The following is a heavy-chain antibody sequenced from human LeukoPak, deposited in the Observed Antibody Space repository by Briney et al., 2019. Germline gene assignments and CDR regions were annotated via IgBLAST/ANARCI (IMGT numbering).Heavy chain of an antibody. CDR2: ISAYNGNT. V-gene: IGHV1-18*01. Sequence: ASVKVSCKASGYTFTSFGISWVRQAPGQGLEWMGWISAYNGNTNYAQKLQGRVTMTTDTSTSTAYMELRSLRSDDTAVYYCARDPRRYCSGGSCPNYTNWFDPWGQGTLVTVSS. D-gene: IGHD2-15*01. CDR1: GYTFTSFG. CDR3: ARDPRRYCSGGSCPNYTNWFDP. J-gene: IGHJ5*02.